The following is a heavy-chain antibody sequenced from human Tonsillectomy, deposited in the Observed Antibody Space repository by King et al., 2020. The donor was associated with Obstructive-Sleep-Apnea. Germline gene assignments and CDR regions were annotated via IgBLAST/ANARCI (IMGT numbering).Heavy chain of an antibody. CDR2: MYYSGSI. D-gene: IGHD5-18*01. CDR1: GDSVSSKIYY. J-gene: IGHJ6*02. CDR3: SRGYSNGFIN. Sequence: QLQESGPGVVRPSETLSLTCTVSGDSVSSKIYYWGWIRQSPGKGLEWIGSMYYSGSIYYNPALKSRVTASVDTSKNQLSLTLISVTAADTAVYFCSRGYSNGFINWGQGTTVTVSS. V-gene: IGHV4-39*07.